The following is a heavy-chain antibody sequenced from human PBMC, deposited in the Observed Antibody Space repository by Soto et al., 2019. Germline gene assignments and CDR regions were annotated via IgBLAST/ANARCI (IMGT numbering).Heavy chain of an antibody. Sequence: PSETLSLTCAVYGGSLSGYYWSWIRQPPGKGLEWIGEINHSGSTNYNPSLKSRVTISVDTSKNQFSLKLSSVTAADTAVYYCTRGLRWLVRAFDYWGQGTLVTVSS. CDR2: INHSGST. CDR1: GGSLSGYY. V-gene: IGHV4-34*01. J-gene: IGHJ4*02. CDR3: TRGLRWLVRAFDY. D-gene: IGHD6-19*01.